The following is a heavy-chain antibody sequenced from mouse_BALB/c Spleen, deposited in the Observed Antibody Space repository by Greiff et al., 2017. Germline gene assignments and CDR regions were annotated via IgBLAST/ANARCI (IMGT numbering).Heavy chain of an antibody. CDR2: IWSGGST. D-gene: IGHD2-3*01. Sequence: QVQLQQSGPGLVQPSQSLSITCTVSGFSLTSYGVHWVRPSPGKGLEWLGVIWSGGSTDYNAAFISRLSISKDNSKSQVFFKMNSLQANDTAIYYCARNCDGYFSLLYYAMDYWGQGTSVTVSS. CDR3: ARNCDGYFSLLYYAMDY. J-gene: IGHJ4*01. V-gene: IGHV2-2*02. CDR1: GFSLTSYG.